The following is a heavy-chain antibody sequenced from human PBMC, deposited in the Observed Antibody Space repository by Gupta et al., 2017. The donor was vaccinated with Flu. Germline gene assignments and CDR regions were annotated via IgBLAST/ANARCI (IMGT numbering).Heavy chain of an antibody. CDR3: ATLSNGWSY. D-gene: IGHD6-19*01. V-gene: IGHV3-48*02. Sequence: EVQLVESEGGLVQPGGSLRLSCAASGFTFRTYSMNWVRQAPGKGLEWISEISSSTNTMYYADSVKGRFTISRDNAGKSRYLQMNSLRDEDTAVYYCATLSNGWSYWGQGTLVTVSS. J-gene: IGHJ4*02. CDR2: ISSSTNTM. CDR1: GFTFRTYS.